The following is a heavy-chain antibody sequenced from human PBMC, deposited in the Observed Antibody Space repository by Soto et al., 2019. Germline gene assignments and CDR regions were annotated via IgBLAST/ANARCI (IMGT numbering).Heavy chain of an antibody. V-gene: IGHV3-23*01. D-gene: IGHD3-22*01. J-gene: IGHJ4*02. CDR2: ISGRDGST. CDR3: AKSPLYYYSSEGYCDY. Sequence: PAGSLRLSCAASGFTLSSYSMSWVRQAPGKWLEWVASISGRDGSTYYADSFKGRFTISRDNSENTLYLQMNRLRAEDTAVYYCAKSPLYYYSSEGYCDYWGQGTLVTVSS. CDR1: GFTLSSYS.